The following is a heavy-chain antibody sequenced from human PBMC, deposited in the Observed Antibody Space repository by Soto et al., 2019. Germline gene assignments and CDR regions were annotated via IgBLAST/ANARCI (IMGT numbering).Heavy chain of an antibody. CDR1: GYSFTNYW. Sequence: GESLKISCKGSGYSFTNYWISWVRQMPGQGLEWMGRIDPSDSYSNYGPSFQGLVTISTDKSISTVYLQWTSLKASDTAMYFCARHRGGQMPKRLDVWGQGTAVTVSS. D-gene: IGHD2-15*01. CDR2: IDPSDSYS. V-gene: IGHV5-10-1*01. CDR3: ARHRGGQMPKRLDV. J-gene: IGHJ6*02.